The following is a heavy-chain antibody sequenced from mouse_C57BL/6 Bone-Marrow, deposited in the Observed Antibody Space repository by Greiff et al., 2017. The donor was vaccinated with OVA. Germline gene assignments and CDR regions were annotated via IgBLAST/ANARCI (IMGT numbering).Heavy chain of an antibody. Sequence: EVQLVESGPGLAKPSQTLSLTCSVTGFSITSDYWNWIRKFPGNKLEYMGYISYSGSTYYNPSLKSRLSITRDTSKNQYYLQLNSVTTEDTATCYCANARLRGSSYYAMDYWGQGTSVTVSS. D-gene: IGHD1-1*01. CDR2: ISYSGST. J-gene: IGHJ4*01. CDR1: GFSITSDY. CDR3: ANARLRGSSYYAMDY. V-gene: IGHV3-8*01.